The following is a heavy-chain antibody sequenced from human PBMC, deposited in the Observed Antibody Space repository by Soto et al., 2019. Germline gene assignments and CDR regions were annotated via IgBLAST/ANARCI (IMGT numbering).Heavy chain of an antibody. CDR3: ARAGHVGTDTSCWHSF. CDR2: TFHTGAT. V-gene: IGHV4-30-4*01. Sequence: ASETLSLTCTVSGDSINSGFYYWSWLRQTPGRGLEWIGYTFHTGATHFNASLESRLSMSVDTSKNQFSMRLTSVTAADTAVYYCARAGHVGTDTSCWHSFWGKGLLVTVSS. J-gene: IGHJ4*02. CDR1: GDSINSGFYY. D-gene: IGHD2-2*01.